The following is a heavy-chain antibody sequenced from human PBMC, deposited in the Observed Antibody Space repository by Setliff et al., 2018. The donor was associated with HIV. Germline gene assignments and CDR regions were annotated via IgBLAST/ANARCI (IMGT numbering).Heavy chain of an antibody. CDR1: GGSISGYH. V-gene: IGHV4-4*07. CDR2: IHSSGST. CDR3: AKDLHPGYFDD. Sequence: SETLSLTCTVSGGSISGYHWSWIRQPAVKGLEWIGRIHSSGSTSYNPSLRSRVTMSVDASKNQFSLKVNSVTAADTAVYYCAKDLHPGYFDDWGQGTLVTVSS. J-gene: IGHJ4*02.